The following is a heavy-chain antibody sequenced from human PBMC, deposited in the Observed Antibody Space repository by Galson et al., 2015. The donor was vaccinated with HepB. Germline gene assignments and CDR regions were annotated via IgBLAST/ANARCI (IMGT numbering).Heavy chain of an antibody. D-gene: IGHD5-12*01. CDR1: GFTFSSYE. J-gene: IGHJ4*02. V-gene: IGHV3-48*03. CDR2: ISSSGSTI. CDR3: AREGMVATGLDY. Sequence: SLRLSCAASGFTFSSYEMNWVRQAPGKGLEWVSYISSSGSTIYYADSVKGRFTISRDNAKNSLYLQMNSLRAEDTAVYYCAREGMVATGLDYWGQGTLVTVSS.